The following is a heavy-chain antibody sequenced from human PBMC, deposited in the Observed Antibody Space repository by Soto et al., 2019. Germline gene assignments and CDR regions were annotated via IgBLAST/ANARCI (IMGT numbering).Heavy chain of an antibody. CDR2: IYYSGST. J-gene: IGHJ5*02. CDR3: ARHYSNCEVWFDP. CDR1: GGSISSSSYY. Sequence: SETLSLTCTVSGGSISSSSYYWGWIRQPPGKGLEWIGSIYYSGSTYYNPSLKSRVTISVDTSKNQFSLKLSSVTAADTAVYYCARHYSNCEVWFDPWGQGTLVTVSS. D-gene: IGHD4-4*01. V-gene: IGHV4-39*01.